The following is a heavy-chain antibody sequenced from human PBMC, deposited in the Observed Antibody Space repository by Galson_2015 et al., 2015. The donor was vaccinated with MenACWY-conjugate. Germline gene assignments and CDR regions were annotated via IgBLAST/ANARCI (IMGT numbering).Heavy chain of an antibody. Sequence: SLRLSCAASGFTFSSYWMHWVRQAPGKGLVWVSYINTDGSGTRYADSVKGRFTISRDNAKNTLYLQTNSLRAEDTAIYYCVRVPPNYYYGSGSYYPWGQGTLVTVSS. CDR1: GFTFSSYW. J-gene: IGHJ5*02. CDR2: INTDGSGT. V-gene: IGHV3-74*01. CDR3: VRVPPNYYYGSGSYYP. D-gene: IGHD3-10*01.